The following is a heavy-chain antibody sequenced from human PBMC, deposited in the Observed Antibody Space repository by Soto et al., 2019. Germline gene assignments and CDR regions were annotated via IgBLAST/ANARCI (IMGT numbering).Heavy chain of an antibody. CDR1: GFTFSSYA. D-gene: IGHD2-2*01. CDR2: ISYDGSNK. V-gene: IGHV3-30-3*01. CDR3: ARPNQDIVLVPAANPPSY. J-gene: IGHJ4*02. Sequence: QVQLVESGGGVVQPGRSLRLSCAASGFTFSSYAMHWVRQAPGKGLEWVAVISYDGSNKYYADSVKGRFTISRDNXKXTXXLQMNRLRAEDTAVYYCARPNQDIVLVPAANPPSYWGQGTLVTVSS.